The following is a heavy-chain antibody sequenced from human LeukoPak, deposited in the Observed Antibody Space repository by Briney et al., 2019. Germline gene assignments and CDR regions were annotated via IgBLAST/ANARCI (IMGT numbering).Heavy chain of an antibody. V-gene: IGHV3-23*01. CDR2: ISGSGDYT. Sequence: QPGGSLRLSCAASGFTFSNYAMSWVRQAPGKGMEWVSGISGSGDYTYYADSLKGRFTISRDNSKNTLYLQMNSLRAEDTALYYCAKDLTYYYGLGSSTSAFDIWGQGTMVTVSS. CDR1: GFTFSNYA. J-gene: IGHJ3*02. CDR3: AKDLTYYYGLGSSTSAFDI. D-gene: IGHD3-10*01.